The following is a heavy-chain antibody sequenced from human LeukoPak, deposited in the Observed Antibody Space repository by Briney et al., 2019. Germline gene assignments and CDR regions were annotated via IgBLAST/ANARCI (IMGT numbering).Heavy chain of an antibody. CDR1: GYSFPSYW. V-gene: IGHV5-51*01. CDR3: ARLFGYSSSWLTP. D-gene: IGHD6-13*01. Sequence: GGSLRLSCKGSGYSFPSYWIGWVRQMPGKGLEWMGIIYPGDSDTRYSPSFEGQVTISADKSISTAYLQWSSLRASDTAMYYCARLFGYSSSWLTPWGQGTLVTVSS. CDR2: IYPGDSDT. J-gene: IGHJ5*02.